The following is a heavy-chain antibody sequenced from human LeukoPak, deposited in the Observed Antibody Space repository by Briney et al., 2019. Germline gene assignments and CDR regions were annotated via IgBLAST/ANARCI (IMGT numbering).Heavy chain of an antibody. Sequence: SGTVSFTAAGGTFTSYTISWGRQAPGQGQGWMGGIIPIFDIANYAQKFQGRVTITADKSTSTAYIELSSLRSEDTAVYYCARDRAVWFGEFSHYYYGMDVWGQGTMVTVSS. D-gene: IGHD3-10*01. CDR2: IIPIFDIA. CDR3: ARDRAVWFGEFSHYYYGMDV. CDR1: GGTFTSYT. J-gene: IGHJ6*02. V-gene: IGHV1-69*17.